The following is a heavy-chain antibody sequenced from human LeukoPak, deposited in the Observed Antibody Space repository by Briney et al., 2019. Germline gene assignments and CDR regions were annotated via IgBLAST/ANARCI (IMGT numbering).Heavy chain of an antibody. CDR1: GFTFSSYE. CDR3: AKEPDYYDTY. D-gene: IGHD3-22*01. J-gene: IGHJ4*02. CDR2: ISSSSSTI. Sequence: GGSLRLSCAASGFTFSSYEMNWVRQAPGKGLEWVSYISSSSSTIYYADSVKGRFTISRDNSKNTLYLQMNSLRAEDTAVYYCAKEPDYYDTYWGQGTLVTVSS. V-gene: IGHV3-48*03.